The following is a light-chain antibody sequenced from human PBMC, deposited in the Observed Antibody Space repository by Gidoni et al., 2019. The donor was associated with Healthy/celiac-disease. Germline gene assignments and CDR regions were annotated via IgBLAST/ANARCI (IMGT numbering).Light chain of an antibody. CDR1: QSVSSSY. Sequence: EIVLTQSPGTLSLSPGERATLSCRASQSVSSSYLAWYQQKPGQAPRLLIYGASSRATGSPDRCSGSGYGTDFTLTISRLEPEDFAVYYCQQYGSSPYTFGQGTKLEIK. V-gene: IGKV3-20*01. J-gene: IGKJ2*01. CDR3: QQYGSSPYT. CDR2: GAS.